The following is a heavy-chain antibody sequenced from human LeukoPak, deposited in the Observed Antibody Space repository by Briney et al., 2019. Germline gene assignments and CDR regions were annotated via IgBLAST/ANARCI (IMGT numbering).Heavy chain of an antibody. CDR2: IYYSGST. Sequence: SQTLSLTCTVYGGSISSGDCYWSWIRQPPGKGLEWIGYIYYSGSTYYNPSLKSRVTISVDTSKNQFSLKLSSVTAADTAVYYCSRDGANYDFPCNYWGQGTLVTVSS. CDR1: GGSISSGDCY. V-gene: IGHV4-30-4*08. J-gene: IGHJ4*01. D-gene: IGHD3-3*01. CDR3: SRDGANYDFPCNY.